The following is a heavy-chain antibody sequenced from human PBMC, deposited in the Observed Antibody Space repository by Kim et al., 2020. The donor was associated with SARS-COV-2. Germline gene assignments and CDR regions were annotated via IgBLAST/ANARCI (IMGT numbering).Heavy chain of an antibody. J-gene: IGHJ6*03. D-gene: IGHD3-3*01. V-gene: IGHV1-8*01. CDR1: GYTFTSYD. Sequence: ASVKVSCKASGYTFTSYDINWVRQATGQGLEWMGWMNPNSGNTGYAQKFQGRDTMTRNTSIRTAYTELSSLRSEDTAVYYCARGNRITIFGLVISYYMDVWGKGTTVTVSS. CDR2: MNPNSGNT. CDR3: ARGNRITIFGLVISYYMDV.